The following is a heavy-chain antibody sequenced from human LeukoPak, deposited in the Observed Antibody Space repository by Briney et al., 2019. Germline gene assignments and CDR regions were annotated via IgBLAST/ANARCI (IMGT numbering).Heavy chain of an antibody. CDR1: GFTFSSYW. J-gene: IGHJ4*02. Sequence: GGSLRLSCAASGFTFSSYWMSWVRQAPGKGLEWVANIKQDGREKYYVDSVKGRFTISRDNAKNSLYLQMNSLRAEDTAVYYCAREKGENDLLVPRNSHFDYWGQGTLVTVSS. CDR3: AREKGENDLLVPRNSHFDY. CDR2: IKQDGREK. V-gene: IGHV3-7*01. D-gene: IGHD4-23*01.